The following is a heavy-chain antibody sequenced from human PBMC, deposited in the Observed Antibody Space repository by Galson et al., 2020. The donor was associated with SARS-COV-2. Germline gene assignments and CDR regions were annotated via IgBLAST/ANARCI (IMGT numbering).Heavy chain of an antibody. D-gene: IGHD3-9*01. CDR3: ARAYYDILTGYVSGPTDYGMDV. Sequence: GASVKVSCKASGGTFSSYAISWVRQAPGQGLEWMGGIIPIFGTANYAQKFQGRVTITADESTSTAYMELSSLRSEDTAVYYCARAYYDILTGYVSGPTDYGMDVWGQGTTVTVSS. CDR2: IIPIFGTA. J-gene: IGHJ6*02. CDR1: GGTFSSYA. V-gene: IGHV1-69*13.